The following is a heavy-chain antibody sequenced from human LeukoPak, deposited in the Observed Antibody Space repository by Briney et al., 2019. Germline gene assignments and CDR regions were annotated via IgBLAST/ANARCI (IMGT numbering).Heavy chain of an antibody. V-gene: IGHV4-34*01. CDR1: GGSFSGYY. J-gene: IGHJ6*02. CDR2: IRHSGST. Sequence: SETLSLTCAVYGGSFSGYYWSWIRQPPGKGLEWIGEIRHSGSTNHNPSLKSRVTISVDTSKNQFSLKLSSVTAADTAVYYCARLRSFITGTTSYYYYGMDVWGQGTTVTVSS. D-gene: IGHD1-7*01. CDR3: ARLRSFITGTTSYYYYGMDV.